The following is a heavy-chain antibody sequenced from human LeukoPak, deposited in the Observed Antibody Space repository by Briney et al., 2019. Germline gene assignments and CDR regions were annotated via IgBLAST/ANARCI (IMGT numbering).Heavy chain of an antibody. CDR1: GGTFSSYA. Sequence: SVKVSCKASGGTFSSYAISWVRQAPGQGLEWMGGIIPIFGTANYAQKFQGRVTITADKSTSTAYMELSSLRSEDAAVYYCAGRYSYGYHWFDPWGQGTLVTVSS. V-gene: IGHV1-69*06. CDR2: IIPIFGTA. J-gene: IGHJ5*02. D-gene: IGHD5-18*01. CDR3: AGRYSYGYHWFDP.